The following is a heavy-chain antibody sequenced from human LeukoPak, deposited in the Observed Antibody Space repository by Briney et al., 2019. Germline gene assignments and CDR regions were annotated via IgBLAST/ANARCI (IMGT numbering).Heavy chain of an antibody. CDR3: ASYHYDSSGYFPFDY. D-gene: IGHD3-22*01. Sequence: PSETLSLTCAVYGGSFSGYYWSWIRQPPGKGLEWIGEINHSGSTNYNPSLKSRVTISVDTSKNQFSLKLSSVTAADTAVYYCASYHYDSSGYFPFDYWGQGTLVTVSS. J-gene: IGHJ4*02. V-gene: IGHV4-34*01. CDR1: GGSFSGYY. CDR2: INHSGST.